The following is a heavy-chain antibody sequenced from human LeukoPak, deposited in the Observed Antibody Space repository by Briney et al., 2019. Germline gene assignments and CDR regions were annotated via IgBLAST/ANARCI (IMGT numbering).Heavy chain of an antibody. Sequence: PSETLSLTCTVSGGSISSGSYYWSWIRQPAGKGLEWIGRIYTSGSTNYNPSLKSRVTISVDTSKNQFSLKLSSVTAADTAVYYCARERNTSGYSDFDSWGQGSLVTVSS. D-gene: IGHD6-19*01. CDR2: IYTSGST. CDR1: GGSISSGSYY. J-gene: IGHJ4*02. V-gene: IGHV4-61*02. CDR3: ARERNTSGYSDFDS.